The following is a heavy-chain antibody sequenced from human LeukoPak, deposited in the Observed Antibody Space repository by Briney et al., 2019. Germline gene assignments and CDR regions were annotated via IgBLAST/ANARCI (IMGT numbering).Heavy chain of an antibody. CDR2: INSDGSTT. J-gene: IGHJ3*02. Sequence: GGSLRLSCAASGFTFSSYWMHWVRQAPGKGLVWVSRINSDGSTTSYADSVKGRFTISRDNAKNTLYLQMNSLRAEDTVVYYCARVGARLGAFDIWGQGTMVTVSS. V-gene: IGHV3-74*01. CDR1: GFTFSSYW. D-gene: IGHD6-25*01. CDR3: ARVGARLGAFDI.